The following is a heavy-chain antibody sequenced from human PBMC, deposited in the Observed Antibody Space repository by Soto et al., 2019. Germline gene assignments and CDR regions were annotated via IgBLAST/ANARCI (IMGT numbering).Heavy chain of an antibody. CDR1: GFTFRNYA. CDR3: AKDRSSTSCYAFDY. V-gene: IGHV3-23*01. CDR2: ISGSGGTT. Sequence: EVQLLESGGGLVQPGGSLRLSCAASGFTFRNYAMSWARQAPGKGLEWVSAISGSGGTTHYADSVKGRFTISRDNSENTLYLQMNSLRVEDTAVYYCAKDRSSTSCYAFDYWGQGSLGTFSS. D-gene: IGHD2-2*01. J-gene: IGHJ4*02.